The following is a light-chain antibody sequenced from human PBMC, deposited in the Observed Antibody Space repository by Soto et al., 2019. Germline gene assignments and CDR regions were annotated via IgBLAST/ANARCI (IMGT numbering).Light chain of an antibody. Sequence: DIQMTQSPSTLSGSVGDRVTITCRASQTISSWLAWYQQKPGKAPKLLIYKASTLKSGVPSRFSGNGSGTEFTLTISSLQPDDFATYYCQQYNSYWTFGQGTKVDIK. J-gene: IGKJ1*01. V-gene: IGKV1-5*03. CDR2: KAS. CDR1: QTISSW. CDR3: QQYNSYWT.